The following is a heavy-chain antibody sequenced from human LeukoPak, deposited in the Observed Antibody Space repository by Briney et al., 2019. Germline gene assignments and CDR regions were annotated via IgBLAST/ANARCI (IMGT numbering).Heavy chain of an antibody. D-gene: IGHD3-10*01. CDR2: ISSSGSYI. V-gene: IGHV3-21*06. CDR3: ARAGRRGSGFDP. J-gene: IGHJ5*02. CDR1: GFTFSSYS. Sequence: GGSLRLSCAASGFTFSSYSMNWVRQAPGKGLEWVSSISSSGSYIYYADSVKGRFTISRDNAENSLYLQVNSLRAEDTAVYYCARAGRRGSGFDPWGQGTLVTVSS.